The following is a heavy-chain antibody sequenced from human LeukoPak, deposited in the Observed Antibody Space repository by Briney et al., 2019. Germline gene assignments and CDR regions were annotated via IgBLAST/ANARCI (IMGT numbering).Heavy chain of an antibody. CDR2: ISYDGSNK. Sequence: GGSLRLSCAASGFTFSSYSMNWVRQAPGKGLEWVAVISYDGSNKYYADSVKGRFTISRDNSKNTLYLQMNSLRAEDTAVYYCARDLHGYSYGGSRPGYWGQGTLVTVSS. J-gene: IGHJ4*02. D-gene: IGHD5-18*01. CDR1: GFTFSSYS. CDR3: ARDLHGYSYGGSRPGY. V-gene: IGHV3-30*03.